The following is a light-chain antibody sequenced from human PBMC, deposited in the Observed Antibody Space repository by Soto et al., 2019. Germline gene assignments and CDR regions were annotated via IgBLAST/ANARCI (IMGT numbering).Light chain of an antibody. Sequence: DIPLTQSPSFLSASVGDRVTITYRASQGISSYLAWYQQKPGKAPNLLIYAASILQSGVPSRFSGSGSGTEFTLTVSSLQPEDFATYYCQQLNTYPVTFGPGTKVDIK. CDR3: QQLNTYPVT. CDR2: AAS. J-gene: IGKJ3*01. V-gene: IGKV1-9*01. CDR1: QGISSY.